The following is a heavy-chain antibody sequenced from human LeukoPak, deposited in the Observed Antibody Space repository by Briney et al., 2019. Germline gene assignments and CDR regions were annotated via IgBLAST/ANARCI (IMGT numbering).Heavy chain of an antibody. CDR3: APDLRGSAWSLDD. D-gene: IGHD6-13*01. Sequence: GGSLRLSCAASGFTFSNYAMGWVRQAPGKGLEWVSLSSGSGCGTHFADSVKGRFTISRDNSKNTLYLQMDGLRAEDTAIYYCAPDLRGSAWSLDDWGQGTLVT. J-gene: IGHJ4*02. CDR1: GFTFSNYA. V-gene: IGHV3-23*01. CDR2: SSGSGCGT.